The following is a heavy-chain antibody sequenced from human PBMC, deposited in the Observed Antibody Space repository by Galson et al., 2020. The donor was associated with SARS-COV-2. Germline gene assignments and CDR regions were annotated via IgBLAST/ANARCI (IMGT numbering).Heavy chain of an antibody. V-gene: IGHV3-30*02. Sequence: LGESLKISCAASGFTFTNYGMHWVRQAPGKGLEWVAFMLYDGSNKYYADSVKGRFTVSRDTSKNTLFLQMNSLRAEDTAVYYCAKERGYSYYDWYFDLWGRGTLVTVSS. J-gene: IGHJ2*01. CDR3: AKERGYSYYDWYFDL. CDR2: MLYDGSNK. D-gene: IGHD4-4*01. CDR1: GFTFTNYG.